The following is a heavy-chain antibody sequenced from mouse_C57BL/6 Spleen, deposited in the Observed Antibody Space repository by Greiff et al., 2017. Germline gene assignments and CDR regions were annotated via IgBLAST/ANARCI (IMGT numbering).Heavy chain of an antibody. V-gene: IGHV1-64*01. J-gene: IGHJ3*01. CDR2: IHPNSGST. CDR1: GYTFTSYW. CDR3: ARSIYYDYDEAWFAY. D-gene: IGHD2-4*01. Sequence: QVQLQQPGAELVKPGASVKLSCKASGYTFTSYWMHWVKQRPGQGLEWIGMIHPNSGSTNYNEKFKSKATLTVAKSSSTAYMQLSSLTSEDSAVYYCARSIYYDYDEAWFAYWGQGTLVTVSA.